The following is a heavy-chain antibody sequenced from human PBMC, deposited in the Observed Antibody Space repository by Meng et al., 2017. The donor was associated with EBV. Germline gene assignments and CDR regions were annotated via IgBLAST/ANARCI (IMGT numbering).Heavy chain of an antibody. D-gene: IGHD3-16*02. J-gene: IGHJ4*02. CDR3: ARVRTFGGVIPPDY. V-gene: IGHV1-18*01. Sequence: QDGLVQVGAKVKQPGASVKVSCKPSGYTFTSNGISWLRRAPGQRLEWMGGISAYNGNTNYAQKLQGRVTMTTDTSTSTAYMELRSLRSDDTAVYYCARVRTFGGVIPPDYWGQGTLVTVSS. CDR2: ISAYNGNT. CDR1: GYTFTSNG.